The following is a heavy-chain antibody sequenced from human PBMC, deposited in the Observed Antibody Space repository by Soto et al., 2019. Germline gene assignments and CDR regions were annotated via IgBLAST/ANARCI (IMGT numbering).Heavy chain of an antibody. CDR3: SRPRYDGSGTPFDY. CDR1: GFTFSSYW. V-gene: IGHV3-74*01. Sequence: EVQLVESGGGLVQPGGSLRLSCTASGFTFSSYWMHWVRQVPGKGLLWVSHTNTDGSNTNYGDSVKGRFTISRDNAKNTLYLQMNSLRAEDTAVHYCSRPRYDGSGTPFDYWGQGTLVTVSS. CDR2: TNTDGSNT. J-gene: IGHJ4*02. D-gene: IGHD3-22*01.